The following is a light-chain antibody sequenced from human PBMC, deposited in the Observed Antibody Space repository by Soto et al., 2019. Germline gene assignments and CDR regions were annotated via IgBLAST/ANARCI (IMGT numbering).Light chain of an antibody. J-gene: IGKJ1*01. CDR1: QNINNW. CDR3: QQYNSYSWT. Sequence: DIQMTQSPSTLSASVGDRVTITCRASQNINNWLAWYQQKPGKAPNLLIYEASSLESGVPSRFGGSRSGTEFTLTSSSLQPEDFATYYCQQYNSYSWTFGQGTKVEIK. CDR2: EAS. V-gene: IGKV1-5*03.